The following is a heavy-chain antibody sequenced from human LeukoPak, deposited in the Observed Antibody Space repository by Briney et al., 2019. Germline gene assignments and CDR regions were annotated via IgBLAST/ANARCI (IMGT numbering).Heavy chain of an antibody. CDR2: IYYSGST. V-gene: IGHV4-39*07. CDR1: GGSISSSSYY. D-gene: IGHD6-19*01. CDR3: ARDSTVAGIPWFDP. Sequence: PSETLSLTCTVSGGSISSSSYYWGWIRQPPGKGPEWIGSIYYSGSTYYNPSLKSRVTISVDTSKNQFSLKLSSVTAADTAVYYCARDSTVAGIPWFDPWGQGTLVTVSS. J-gene: IGHJ5*02.